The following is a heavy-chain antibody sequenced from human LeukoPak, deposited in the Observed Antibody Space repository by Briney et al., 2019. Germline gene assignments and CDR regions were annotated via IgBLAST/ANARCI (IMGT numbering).Heavy chain of an antibody. CDR2: INPNSGGT. D-gene: IGHD6-13*01. CDR1: GYTFTGYY. V-gene: IGHV1-2*04. J-gene: IGHJ5*02. CDR3: AREGIVEAGQYSSSWYDGWFDP. Sequence: GASVKVSCKASGYTFTGYYMHWVRQAPGQGLEWMGWINPNSGGTNYAQKFQGWVTMTRDTSISTAYMELSRLRSDDTAVYYCAREGIVEAGQYSSSWYDGWFDPWGQGTLVTVSS.